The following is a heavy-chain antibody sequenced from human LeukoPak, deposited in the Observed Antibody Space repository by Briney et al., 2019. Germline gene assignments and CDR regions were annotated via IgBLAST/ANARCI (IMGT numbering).Heavy chain of an antibody. CDR1: GFTFSSSS. CDR3: ARDYGDYEYNWFDP. D-gene: IGHD4-17*01. V-gene: IGHV3-21*01. CDR2: ISSSRSYI. J-gene: IGHJ5*02. Sequence: GGSLRLSCAASGFTFSSSSMNWVRQAPGKGREWVSSISSSRSYIYYADPVKGRFTISRDNAKNSLYLQMNSLRAEDTAVYYCARDYGDYEYNWFDPWGQGTLVTVSS.